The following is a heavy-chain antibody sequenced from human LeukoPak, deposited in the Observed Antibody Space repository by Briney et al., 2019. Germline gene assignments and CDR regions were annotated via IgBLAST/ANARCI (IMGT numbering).Heavy chain of an antibody. CDR3: ARDRGDYDFWSGYYTDYFDY. D-gene: IGHD3-3*01. CDR1: GYTFTSYG. V-gene: IGHV1-18*01. Sequence: ASVKVSCKASGYTFTSYGISWVRQAPGQGLEWMGWISDYNGNTNYAQKLQGRVTMTTDTSTSTAYMGLRSLRSDDTAVYYCARDRGDYDFWSGYYTDYFDYWGQGTLVTVSS. J-gene: IGHJ4*02. CDR2: ISDYNGNT.